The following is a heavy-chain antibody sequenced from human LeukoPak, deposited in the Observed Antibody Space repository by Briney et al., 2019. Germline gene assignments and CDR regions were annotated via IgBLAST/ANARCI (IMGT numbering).Heavy chain of an antibody. D-gene: IGHD3-16*01. J-gene: IGHJ4*02. CDR2: IKTETDGGNT. CDR3: TTARGGY. V-gene: IGHV3-15*01. Sequence: GGSLRLSCIASGFTLSDAWMSWVRQAPGKGREWVGRIKTETDGGNTDYAVRVRDRFSISRDNSKNTLYLQMSSLKTEATAVYYCTTARGGYWGQGTLVTVSS. CDR1: GFTLSDAW.